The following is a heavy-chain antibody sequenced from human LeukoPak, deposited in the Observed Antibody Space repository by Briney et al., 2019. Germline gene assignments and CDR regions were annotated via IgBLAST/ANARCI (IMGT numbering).Heavy chain of an antibody. Sequence: GRSLRLSCAASGFTFDDYAMHWVRQAPGKGLEWVSGISWNSGSIGYADSVKGRFTISRDNAKNSLYLQMNSLRAEDTALYYCAKDIGAVAGSDFDYRGQGTLVTVSS. CDR2: ISWNSGSI. CDR3: AKDIGAVAGSDFDY. CDR1: GFTFDDYA. D-gene: IGHD6-19*01. V-gene: IGHV3-9*01. J-gene: IGHJ4*02.